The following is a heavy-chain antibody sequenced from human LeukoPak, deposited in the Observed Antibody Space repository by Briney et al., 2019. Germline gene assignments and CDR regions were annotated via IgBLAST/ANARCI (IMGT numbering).Heavy chain of an antibody. V-gene: IGHV3-23*01. Sequence: GGSLRLSCAASGFTFSSYGMSWVRQAPGKGLEWASAISGSGGSTYYADSVKGRFTISRDNSKNTLYLLMNSLRAEDTAVYYCARAGFTFSDYFGSFFDYWGQGTLVTVSS. CDR2: ISGSGGST. CDR1: GFTFSSYG. J-gene: IGHJ4*02. D-gene: IGHD3-10*01. CDR3: ARAGFTFSDYFGSFFDY.